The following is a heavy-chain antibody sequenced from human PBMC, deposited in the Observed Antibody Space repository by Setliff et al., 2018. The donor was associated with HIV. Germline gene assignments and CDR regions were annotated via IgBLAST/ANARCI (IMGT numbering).Heavy chain of an antibody. V-gene: IGHV4-59*01. D-gene: IGHD3-22*01. CDR2: VYFSGST. Sequence: PSETLSLTCTVSGDPISTYYWSWVRKPPGKGLGWIGYVYFSGSTSYSPSLRGRVTMSVDPSKNQFSLKLNSVTAADTAIYYCARGNYVTSDYYTNFYYYYMDVWGKGTAVTVS. CDR3: ARGNYVTSDYYTNFYYYYMDV. J-gene: IGHJ6*03. CDR1: GDPISTYY.